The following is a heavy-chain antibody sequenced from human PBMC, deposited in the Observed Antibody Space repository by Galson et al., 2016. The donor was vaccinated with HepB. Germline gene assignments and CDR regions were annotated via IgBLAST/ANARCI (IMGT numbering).Heavy chain of an antibody. CDR1: GYTFTSNA. J-gene: IGHJ4*02. V-gene: IGHV1-3*01. D-gene: IGHD6-19*01. Sequence: SVKVSCKASGYTFTSNAIHWVRQAPGQGLEWLGWIYGGDDNTKHSQKFQGRVTFTWDASASTVYMELSALRPEDTATYFCARGNTDGWYHDHWGQGTLVIVSS. CDR3: ARGNTDGWYHDH. CDR2: IYGGDDNT.